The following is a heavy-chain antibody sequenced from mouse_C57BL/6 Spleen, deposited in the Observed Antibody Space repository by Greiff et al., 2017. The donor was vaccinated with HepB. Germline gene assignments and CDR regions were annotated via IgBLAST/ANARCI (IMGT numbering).Heavy chain of an antibody. D-gene: IGHD2-4*01. CDR1: GYAFSSSW. J-gene: IGHJ3*01. CDR3: AREGDYDVSWFAY. V-gene: IGHV1-82*01. CDR2: IYPGDGDT. Sequence: QVQLQQSGPELVKPGASVKISCKASGYAFSSSWMNWVKQRPGKGLEWIGRIYPGDGDTNYNGKFKGKATLTADKSSSTAYMQLSSLTSEDSAVYICAREGDYDVSWFAYWGQGTLVTVSA.